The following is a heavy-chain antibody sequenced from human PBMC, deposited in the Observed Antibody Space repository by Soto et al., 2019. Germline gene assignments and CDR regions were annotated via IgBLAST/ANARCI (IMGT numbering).Heavy chain of an antibody. CDR3: ARALPRFGELWRASFDY. D-gene: IGHD3-10*01. CDR2: INPNSGGT. J-gene: IGHJ4*02. CDR1: GYTFTTYY. V-gene: IGHV1-2*04. Sequence: GASVKVSCKASGYTFTTYYMHWVRQAPGQGLEWMGWINPNSGGTNYAQKSQGWVTMTRDTSISTAYMELSRLRSDDTAVYYCARALPRFGELWRASFDYWGQGTLVTVSS.